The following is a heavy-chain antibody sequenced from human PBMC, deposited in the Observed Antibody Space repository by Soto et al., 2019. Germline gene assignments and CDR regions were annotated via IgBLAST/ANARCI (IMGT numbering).Heavy chain of an antibody. CDR3: AKGNYAYYYYYMDV. V-gene: IGHV3-9*01. CDR1: GFTFDAYA. D-gene: IGHD4-17*01. J-gene: IGHJ6*03. Sequence: EVQLVESGGGLVQPGRSLRLSCAATGFTFDAYAMHWVRQAPGKGLEWVSSISWNSGDIGYADCVKGRFTISRDNAENSRHLQMSSLRAEDTALYYCAKGNYAYYYYYMDVWGKGTTVTVSS. CDR2: ISWNSGDI.